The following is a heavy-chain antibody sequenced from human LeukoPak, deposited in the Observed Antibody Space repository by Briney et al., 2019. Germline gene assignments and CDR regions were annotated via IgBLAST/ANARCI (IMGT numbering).Heavy chain of an antibody. J-gene: IGHJ6*03. CDR1: GFTFSSYG. CDR2: ISGSGGST. D-gene: IGHD1-1*01. V-gene: IGHV3-23*01. Sequence: GGSLRLSCAASGFTFSSYGTSWVRQAPGKGLEWVSTISGSGGSTYYADSVKGRFTISRDNSKNTLYLQMNSLRAEDTAVYYCARQRIVTPIPGLYYMDVWGKGTTVTVSS. CDR3: ARQRIVTPIPGLYYMDV.